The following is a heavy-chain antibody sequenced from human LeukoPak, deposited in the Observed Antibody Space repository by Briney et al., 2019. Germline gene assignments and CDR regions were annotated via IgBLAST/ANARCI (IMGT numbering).Heavy chain of an antibody. Sequence: SETLSLTCTVSGGSISSHYWSWIRQPPGKGLEWIGYIYYSGSTNYNPSLKSRVTISVETSKNQFSLKLSSVTAADTAVYYCARGGWSIAARPYFDYWGQGTLVTVSS. J-gene: IGHJ4*02. CDR1: GGSISSHY. CDR2: IYYSGST. CDR3: ARGGWSIAARPYFDY. D-gene: IGHD6-6*01. V-gene: IGHV4-59*11.